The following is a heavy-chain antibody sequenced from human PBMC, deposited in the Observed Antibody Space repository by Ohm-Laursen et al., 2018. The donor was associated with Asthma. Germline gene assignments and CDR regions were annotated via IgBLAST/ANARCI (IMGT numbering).Heavy chain of an antibody. V-gene: IGHV3-21*04. D-gene: IGHD5-18*01. J-gene: IGHJ6*02. Sequence: GSLRLSCAASGFTFSSYSMNWVRQAPGKGLEWVSFISSRSSYIYYADSVKGRFTISRDNSKNTLYLQMNSLRAEDTAVYYCARGDTAMEVSRYYYYYGMDVWGQGTTVAVSS. CDR1: GFTFSSYS. CDR2: ISSRSSYI. CDR3: ARGDTAMEVSRYYYYYGMDV.